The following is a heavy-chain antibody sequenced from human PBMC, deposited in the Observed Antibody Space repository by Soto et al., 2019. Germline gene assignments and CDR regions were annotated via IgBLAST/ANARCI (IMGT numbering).Heavy chain of an antibody. Sequence: GGSLRLSCAASGFTFSSYWMSWVRQAPGKGLEWVANIKQDGSEKYYVDSVKGRFTISRDNAKNSLYLQMNSLRAEDTAVYYCAREPSEMATNLAPFDYWGQGTLVTVSS. D-gene: IGHD5-12*01. CDR1: GFTFSSYW. J-gene: IGHJ4*02. CDR3: AREPSEMATNLAPFDY. CDR2: IKQDGSEK. V-gene: IGHV3-7*01.